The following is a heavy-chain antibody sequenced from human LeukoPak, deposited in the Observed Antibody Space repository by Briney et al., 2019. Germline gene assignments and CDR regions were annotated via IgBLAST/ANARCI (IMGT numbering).Heavy chain of an antibody. V-gene: IGHV6-1*01. Sequence: SQTLSLTCGISGGSVSSNSATWNWIRQSPSRGLELLGRTYYRSKWSTDYAVSVKSRITINPDTSKNQFSLQLNSVTPEDTAVYYCARGIADSTGYYYVDYWGQGTLVTVSS. CDR3: ARGIADSTGYYYVDY. J-gene: IGHJ4*02. CDR1: GGSVSSNSAT. CDR2: TYYRSKWST. D-gene: IGHD3-22*01.